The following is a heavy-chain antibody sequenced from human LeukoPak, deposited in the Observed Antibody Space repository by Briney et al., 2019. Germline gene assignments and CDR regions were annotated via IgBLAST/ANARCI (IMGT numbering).Heavy chain of an antibody. D-gene: IGHD6-13*01. J-gene: IGHJ5*02. Sequence: GGSLRLSCEASGFTVSSNYMSWGRQDPGKGLEWVSVIYSSGSTYYADSVKGRFTISRHNSKNTLYLQRNSLRAEDTAVYYCAGTSIAAAGTSWFDPWGQGTLVTVSS. V-gene: IGHV3-53*04. CDR2: IYSSGST. CDR1: GFTVSSNY. CDR3: AGTSIAAAGTSWFDP.